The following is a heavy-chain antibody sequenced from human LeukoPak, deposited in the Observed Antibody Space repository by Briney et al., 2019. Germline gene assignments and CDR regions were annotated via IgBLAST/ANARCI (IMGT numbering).Heavy chain of an antibody. J-gene: IGHJ4*02. CDR2: FYYSGST. V-gene: IGHV4-59*01. D-gene: IGHD6-19*01. Sequence: SETLSLTCTVSGGSISSYYWSWIRQPPGKGLEWIGFFYYSGSTNYNPSLKSRVTISVDTSKNQFSLKLSSVTAADTAVYYCARESYSSGWYKDYWGQGILVTVSS. CDR3: ARESYSSGWYKDY. CDR1: GGSISSYY.